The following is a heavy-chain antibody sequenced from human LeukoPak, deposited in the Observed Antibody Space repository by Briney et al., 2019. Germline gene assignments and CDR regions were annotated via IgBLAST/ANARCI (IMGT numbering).Heavy chain of an antibody. CDR1: GGSISSSSYC. V-gene: IGHV4-39*01. J-gene: IGHJ3*02. D-gene: IGHD5-12*01. CDR3: ARFEYSGYDYAFDI. CDR2: IYYSGST. Sequence: PSETLSLTCTVSGGSISSSSYCWGWIRQPPGKGLEWIGSIYYSGSTYYNPSLKSRVTISVDTSKNQFSLKLSSVTAADTAVYYCARFEYSGYDYAFDIWGQGTMVTVSS.